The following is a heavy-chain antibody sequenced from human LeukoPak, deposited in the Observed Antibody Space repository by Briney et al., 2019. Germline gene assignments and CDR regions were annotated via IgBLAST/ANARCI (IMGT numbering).Heavy chain of an antibody. J-gene: IGHJ6*04. D-gene: IGHD3-10*01. CDR1: GFTFSSYE. CDR2: ISSSGSTI. Sequence: GGSLRLSCAASGFTFSSYEMNWVRQAPGKGLEWVSYISSSGSTIYYADSVKGRFTISRDNAKNSLYLQMNSLRAEDTAVYYCARDGLWFGESPLGVWGKGTTVTISS. V-gene: IGHV3-48*03. CDR3: ARDGLWFGESPLGV.